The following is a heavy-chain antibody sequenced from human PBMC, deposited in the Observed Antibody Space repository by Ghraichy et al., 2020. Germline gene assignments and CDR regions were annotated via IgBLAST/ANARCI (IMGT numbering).Heavy chain of an antibody. D-gene: IGHD1-26*01. Sequence: ASVKVSCKASGYTFTSYGISWVRQAPGQGLEWMGWISAYNGNTNYAQKLQGRVTMTTDTSTSTAYMELRSLRSDDTAVYYCARDLVPLVDYPSTPNWFDPWGHGTLVTVSS. CDR2: ISAYNGNT. V-gene: IGHV1-18*01. J-gene: IGHJ5*02. CDR1: GYTFTSYG. CDR3: ARDLVPLVDYPSTPNWFDP.